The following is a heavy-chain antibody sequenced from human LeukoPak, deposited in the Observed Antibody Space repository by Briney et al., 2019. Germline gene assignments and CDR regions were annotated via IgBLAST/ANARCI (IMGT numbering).Heavy chain of an antibody. Sequence: PSETLSLTCTVSGGSISSGSYYWSWIRQPPGKGLEWIGYIYYSGSTNYNPSLKSRVTISVDTSKNQFSLKLSSVTAADTAVYYCARVGLVAGTPKGAFDIWGQGTMVTVSS. CDR1: GGSISSGSYY. CDR2: IYYSGST. V-gene: IGHV4-61*01. CDR3: ARVGLVAGTPKGAFDI. D-gene: IGHD6-19*01. J-gene: IGHJ3*02.